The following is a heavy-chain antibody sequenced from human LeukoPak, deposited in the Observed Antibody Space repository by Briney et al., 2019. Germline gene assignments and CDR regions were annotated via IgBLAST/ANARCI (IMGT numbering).Heavy chain of an antibody. D-gene: IGHD6-19*01. CDR3: ARDDIAVASYYYYYGMDV. CDR1: GGTFSSYA. CDR2: IIPILGIA. V-gene: IGHV1-69*04. Sequence: SVKVSCKASGGTFSSYAISWVRQAPGQGLEWMGRIIPILGIANYAQKFQGRVTITADKSTSTAYIELSSLRSEDTAVYYCARDDIAVASYYYYYGMDVWGQGITVTVSS. J-gene: IGHJ6*02.